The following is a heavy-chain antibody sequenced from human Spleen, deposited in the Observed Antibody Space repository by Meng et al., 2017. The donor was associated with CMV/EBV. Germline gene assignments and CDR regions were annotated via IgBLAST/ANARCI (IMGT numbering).Heavy chain of an antibody. D-gene: IGHD3-22*01. V-gene: IGHV3-74*01. Sequence: GESLKISCAASGFTFEDFPMHWVRQAPGKGLVWVSRTNSDGSRTSYADSVKGRFTSSRDNAKNTLYLQMNSLRGEDTAVYYCARVTYYYDSSGYGRALYYFDYWGQGTLVTVSS. CDR2: TNSDGSRT. CDR1: GFTFEDFP. J-gene: IGHJ4*02. CDR3: ARVTYYYDSSGYGRALYYFDY.